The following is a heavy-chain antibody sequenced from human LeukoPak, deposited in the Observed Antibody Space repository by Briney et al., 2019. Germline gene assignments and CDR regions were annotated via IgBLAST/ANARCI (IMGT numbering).Heavy chain of an antibody. D-gene: IGHD6-6*01. CDR2: ISSSSSYI. Sequence: NPGGSLRLSCAASGFTFSSYSMNWVRQAPGKGLEWVSSISSSSSYIYYADSVKGRFTISRDNAKNSLYLQMNSLRAEDTAVYYCARDNYFSLYSSSSFPDYWGQGTLVTVSS. V-gene: IGHV3-21*01. CDR1: GFTFSSYS. J-gene: IGHJ4*02. CDR3: ARDNYFSLYSSSSFPDY.